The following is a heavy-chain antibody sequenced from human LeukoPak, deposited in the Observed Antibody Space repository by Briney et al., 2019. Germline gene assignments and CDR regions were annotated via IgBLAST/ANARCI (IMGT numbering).Heavy chain of an antibody. CDR1: EFTFSSYN. D-gene: IGHD3-3*01. CDR3: AREPFWSGYYTNLHFDY. Sequence: AGGSLRLSCAASEFTFSSYNTNWVRQAPGKGLEWVSSISSTSRYIYYADSVKGRFTISRDNAKNSLYLQMNSLRTEDTAVYYCAREPFWSGYYTNLHFDYWGQGTLVTVSS. CDR2: ISSTSRYI. V-gene: IGHV3-21*01. J-gene: IGHJ4*02.